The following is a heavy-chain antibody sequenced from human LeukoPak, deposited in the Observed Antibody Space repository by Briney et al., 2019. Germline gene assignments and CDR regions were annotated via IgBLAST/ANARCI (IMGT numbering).Heavy chain of an antibody. CDR2: INPNSGGT. V-gene: IGHV1-2*02. D-gene: IGHD3-9*01. CDR1: GYTFTGYY. Sequence: GASVKVSCKASGYTFTGYYMHWVRQAPGQGLEWMGWINPNSGGTNYAQKFQGRVTMTRDTSISTAYMELSRLRSDDTAVYYCARGRDILTGYLVYWGQGTLVTVSS. CDR3: ARGRDILTGYLVY. J-gene: IGHJ4*02.